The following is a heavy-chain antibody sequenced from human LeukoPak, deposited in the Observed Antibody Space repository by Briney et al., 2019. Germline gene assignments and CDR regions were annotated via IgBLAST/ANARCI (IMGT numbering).Heavy chain of an antibody. CDR2: ISSSGSTI. CDR3: ATLELLSSDY. D-gene: IGHD2-15*01. CDR1: GFTVSSYG. J-gene: IGHJ4*02. Sequence: GGSLRLSCAASGFTVSSYGMTWVRQAPGKGLEWVSYISSSGSTIYYADSVKGRFTISRDNAKNSLYLQMNSLRAEDTAVYYCATLELLSSDYWGQGTLVTVSS. V-gene: IGHV3-48*04.